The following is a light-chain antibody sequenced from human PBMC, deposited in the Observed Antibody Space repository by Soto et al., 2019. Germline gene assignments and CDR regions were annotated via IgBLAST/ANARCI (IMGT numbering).Light chain of an antibody. CDR3: QQTCSAPWT. CDR2: AAS. J-gene: IGKJ1*01. V-gene: IGKV1-39*01. CDR1: QSITTF. Sequence: DIQMTQSPSSLSASVGDSVTITCRASQSITTFLNWYQHKPGIPPKVLIYAASTLRRGVPSRFTGSGSETDFTLTISSLQPEDFATYYCQQTCSAPWTFGQGTKVEIK.